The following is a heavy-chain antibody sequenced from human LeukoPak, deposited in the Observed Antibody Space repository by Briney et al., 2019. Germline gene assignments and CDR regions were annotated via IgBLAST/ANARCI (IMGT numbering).Heavy chain of an antibody. CDR1: GDSVSSNSAA. V-gene: IGHV6-1*01. CDR2: TYYRSKWYN. D-gene: IGHD3-22*01. CDR3: ARDHDRSGYPFDY. Sequence: SQTLSLTCAISGDSVSSNSAAWNRIRQSPSRGLEWLGRTYYRSKWYNDYAVSVQSRITINPDTSENQFSLQLNSVTPEDTAVYYCARDHDRSGYPFDYWGQGTLVTVSS. J-gene: IGHJ4*02.